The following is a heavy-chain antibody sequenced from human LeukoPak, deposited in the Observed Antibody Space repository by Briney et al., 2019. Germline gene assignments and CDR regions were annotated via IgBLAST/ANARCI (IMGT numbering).Heavy chain of an antibody. V-gene: IGHV4-39*02. CDR3: ARDSSSWATRVDY. J-gene: IGHJ4*02. D-gene: IGHD6-13*01. CDR1: GGSISSSSYY. Sequence: SETLSLTCTVSGGSISSSSYYWGWIRQPPGKGLEWIGSIYYSGSTYYNPSLKSRVTISVDTSKNQFSLKLSSVTAADTAVYYCARDSSSWATRVDYWGQGTLVTVSS. CDR2: IYYSGST.